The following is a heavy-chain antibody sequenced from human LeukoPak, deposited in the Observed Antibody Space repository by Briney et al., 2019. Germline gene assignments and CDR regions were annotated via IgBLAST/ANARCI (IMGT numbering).Heavy chain of an antibody. Sequence: PSETLSLTCAVYGGSFSGYYWSWIRQPPGKGLEWIGEINHSGSTNYNPSLKSRVTISVDTYKNQFSLKLSSVTAADTAVYYCATSRWGRFGYWGQGTLVTVSS. D-gene: IGHD1-26*01. V-gene: IGHV4-34*01. J-gene: IGHJ4*02. CDR3: ATSRWGRFGY. CDR1: GGSFSGYY. CDR2: INHSGST.